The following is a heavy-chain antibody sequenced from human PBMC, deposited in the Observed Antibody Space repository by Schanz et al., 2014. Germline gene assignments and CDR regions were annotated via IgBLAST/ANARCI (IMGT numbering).Heavy chain of an antibody. CDR2: FIYIGGNT. CDR3: AKGPYYYYYMDV. CDR1: GFTFSTSA. V-gene: IGHV3-23*01. J-gene: IGHJ6*03. Sequence: EVQLLESGGGLVQPGGSLRLSCAASGFTFSTSAMSWVRQVPGKGLEWVSFIYIGGNTYYADSVKGRFTISRDNSRDTVYLQMNSLRADDTAMYYCAKGPYYYYYMDVWGNGTTVTVSS.